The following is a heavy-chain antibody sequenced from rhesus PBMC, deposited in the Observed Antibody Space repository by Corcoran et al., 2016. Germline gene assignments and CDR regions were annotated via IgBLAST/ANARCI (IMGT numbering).Heavy chain of an antibody. Sequence: EVQLVETGGGLVQPGGSLRLSCAASGFTFSSYWMNWVRQTPGKGLEWISAINSGGGSTYYADSVKGRFTISRDNSKNTLSLQMNSLRAEDTAVYYCAKESIAAAGTIAFDFWGQGLRVTVSS. CDR1: GFTFSSYW. V-gene: IGHV3S42*01. J-gene: IGHJ3*01. CDR2: INSGGGST. CDR3: AKESIAAAGTIAFDF. D-gene: IGHD6-25*01.